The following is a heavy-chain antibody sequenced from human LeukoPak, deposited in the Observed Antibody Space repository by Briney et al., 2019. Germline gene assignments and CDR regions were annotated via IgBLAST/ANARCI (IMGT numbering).Heavy chain of an antibody. CDR1: GGTFSSYA. D-gene: IGHD2-2*01. J-gene: IGHJ4*02. CDR2: IIPIFGTA. Sequence: SVKVSCKASGGTFSSYAISWVRQAPGQGLEWMGGIIPIFGTANYAQKFQGRVTITADESTSTAYMELSSLRSEDTAVYYCARRGSSTSCPFDYWGQGTLVTVSS. CDR3: ARRGSSTSCPFDY. V-gene: IGHV1-69*01.